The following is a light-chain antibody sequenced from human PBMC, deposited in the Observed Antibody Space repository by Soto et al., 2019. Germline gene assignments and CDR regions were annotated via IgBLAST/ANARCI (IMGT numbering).Light chain of an antibody. CDR2: GAS. Sequence: EVVLTQSPGTLSLSPGERATLSCRASQRINNNFLAWYQQKPGQAPRLLIYGASSRATGIPDRFTGSGSGTDFTLSSSRLEPEDFAVYYCQQYGISPGFTFGPGTKVDIK. CDR3: QQYGISPGFT. CDR1: QRINNNF. J-gene: IGKJ3*01. V-gene: IGKV3-20*01.